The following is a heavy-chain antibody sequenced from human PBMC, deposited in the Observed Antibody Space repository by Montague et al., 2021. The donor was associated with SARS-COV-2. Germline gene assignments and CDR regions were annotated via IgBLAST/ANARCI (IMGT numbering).Heavy chain of an antibody. Sequence: SETLSLTCIVSGYSISSGYYWGWVRQTPGKGLEWLGFIEYSGSTYYNPSLKTRVTMSLDTSKNQLSLKLTSVTAADTALYYCARDITLGMDVWGRGTTVTVSS. V-gene: IGHV4-38-2*02. J-gene: IGHJ6*02. CDR1: GYSISSGYY. CDR2: IEYSGST. CDR3: ARDITLGMDV.